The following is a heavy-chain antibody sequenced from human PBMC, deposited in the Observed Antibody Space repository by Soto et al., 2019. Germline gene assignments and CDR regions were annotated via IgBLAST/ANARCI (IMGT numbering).Heavy chain of an antibody. CDR1: GFTFSRYW. CDR3: ARHLYCSGGSCSSLGWFY. Sequence: GGSLRLSCAASGFTFSRYWMTWVRQAPGKGLEWVANINQDGSEKYYVDSVKGRFTISRDNAKNSLYLQMNSLRAEDTAVYYCARHLYCSGGSCSSLGWFYWGQGTLVTVSS. J-gene: IGHJ4*02. V-gene: IGHV3-7*01. D-gene: IGHD2-15*01. CDR2: INQDGSEK.